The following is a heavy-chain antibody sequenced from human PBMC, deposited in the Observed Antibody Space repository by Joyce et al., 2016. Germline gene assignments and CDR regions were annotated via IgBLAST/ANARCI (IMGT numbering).Heavy chain of an antibody. CDR2: ISGSGGTT. J-gene: IGHJ4*02. D-gene: IGHD3-10*01. Sequence: DVQLLESGGGLVQPGGSLRLSCAASGFPFSSYAISWVRQAPGKGLEWVSVISGSGGTTFYADSVRGRFTIARDHSKKTVNLQMDGLRAEDTAVYYCAKAQNYGSGSPLGHWGQGTLVTVSS. CDR3: AKAQNYGSGSPLGH. CDR1: GFPFSSYA. V-gene: IGHV3-23*01.